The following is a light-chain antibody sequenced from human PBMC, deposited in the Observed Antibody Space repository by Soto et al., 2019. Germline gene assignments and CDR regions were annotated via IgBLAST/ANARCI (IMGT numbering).Light chain of an antibody. CDR1: SSDVGSHTS. Sequence: QSVLTQPASVSGSPGQSIAISCTGTSSDVGSHTSVSWYQRHPGKAPKLMIYDVANRPSGVSNRFSGSKSGNAASLTISGLQAEDEADYYCSSHTDSGSVVFGGGTKLTVL. CDR3: SSHTDSGSVV. V-gene: IGLV2-14*03. CDR2: DVA. J-gene: IGLJ3*02.